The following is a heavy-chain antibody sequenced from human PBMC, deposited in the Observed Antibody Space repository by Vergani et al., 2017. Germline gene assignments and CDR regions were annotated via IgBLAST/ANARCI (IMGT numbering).Heavy chain of an antibody. J-gene: IGHJ4*02. V-gene: IGHV3-33*08. Sequence: VQLVESGGGLIQPGGSLRLSCAASGFTVSSNYMSWVRQAPGKGLEWVAVIWYDGSNKYYADSVKGRVTISRDNSKNTLYLQMNSLRAEDTAVYYCARDLVDYDILTGYYDLNRGYDYWGQGTLVTVSS. D-gene: IGHD3-9*01. CDR1: GFTVSSNY. CDR2: IWYDGSNK. CDR3: ARDLVDYDILTGYYDLNRGYDY.